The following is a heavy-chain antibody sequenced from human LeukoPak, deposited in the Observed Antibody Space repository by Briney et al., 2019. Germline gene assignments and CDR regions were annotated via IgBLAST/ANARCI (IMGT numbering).Heavy chain of an antibody. D-gene: IGHD5-18*01. J-gene: IGHJ6*03. V-gene: IGHV4-34*01. Sequence: NPSETLSLTCAVYGGSFSGYYWSWIRQPPGKGLEWIGEINHSGSTNYNPSLKSRVTISVDTSKNQFSLKLSSVTAADTAVYYCARVYSYGIYYYYMDVWGKGTTVTVSS. CDR3: ARVYSYGIYYYYMDV. CDR2: INHSGST. CDR1: GGSFSGYY.